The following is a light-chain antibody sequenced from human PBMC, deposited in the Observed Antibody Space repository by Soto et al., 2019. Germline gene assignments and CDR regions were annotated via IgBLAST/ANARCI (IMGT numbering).Light chain of an antibody. CDR2: GAS. CDR1: QSVSSSY. Sequence: EMMLTKSPGTLSLYPGERATLSCRASQSVSSSYLAWYQQKPGQAPRLLIYGASSRATGIPDRFSGSGSGTDFTLTISRLEPEDFAVYYCQQYGSSLYTFGPGTKLDIK. J-gene: IGKJ3*01. CDR3: QQYGSSLYT. V-gene: IGKV3-20*01.